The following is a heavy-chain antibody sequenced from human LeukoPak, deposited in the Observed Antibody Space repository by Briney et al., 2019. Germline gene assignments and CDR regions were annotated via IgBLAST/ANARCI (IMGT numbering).Heavy chain of an antibody. V-gene: IGHV4-39*07. CDR3: AKWGLEFLEWFEFYYYMDV. Sequence: SETLSLTCTVSGDSLSSSNTYYWGWIRQPPGKGLEWIGSSCFRGSTYSSPSLRSRVIISVDTSKNQFSLKLNSVSAADTAVYYCAKWGLEFLEWFEFYYYMDVWGKGTTVTVSS. D-gene: IGHD3-3*01. J-gene: IGHJ6*03. CDR2: SCFRGST. CDR1: GDSLSSSNTYY.